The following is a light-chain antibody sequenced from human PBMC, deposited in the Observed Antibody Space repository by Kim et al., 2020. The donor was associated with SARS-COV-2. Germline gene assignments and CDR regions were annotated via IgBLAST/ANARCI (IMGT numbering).Light chain of an antibody. J-gene: IGLJ2*01. V-gene: IGLV3-1*01. CDR3: QAWDGTTVI. Sequence: SYELTQPPSVSVSPGQTAYITCSGDKLGDKYACWYQQRPGQSPVLVIHEDSQRPSGIPERFSGYKSGDTATLTIGGAQAMDEADYYCQAWDGTTVIFGGGTQRTVL. CDR2: EDS. CDR1: KLGDKY.